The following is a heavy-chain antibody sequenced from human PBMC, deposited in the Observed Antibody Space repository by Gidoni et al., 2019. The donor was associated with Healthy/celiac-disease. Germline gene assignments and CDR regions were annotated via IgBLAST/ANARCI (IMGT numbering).Heavy chain of an antibody. CDR1: GGSISSGGYY. D-gene: IGHD2-15*01. CDR2: IYYSGST. CDR3: ARYCSGGSCYFWFDP. J-gene: IGHJ5*02. V-gene: IGHV4-31*03. Sequence: QVQLQESGPGLVKPSQTLSLTCTVSGGSISSGGYYWSWIRQHPGKGLEWIGYIYYSGSTYYNPSLKSRVTISVDTSKNQFSLKLSSVTAADTAVYYCARYCSGGSCYFWFDPWGQGTLVTVSS.